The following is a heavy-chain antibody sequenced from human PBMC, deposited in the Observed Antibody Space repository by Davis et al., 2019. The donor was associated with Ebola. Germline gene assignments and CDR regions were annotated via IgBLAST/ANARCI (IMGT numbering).Heavy chain of an antibody. Sequence: GESLKISCAASGFTLRTHSMMWVRQAPGKGLQWVSYITNSGTVDYADSVRGRLTISSDKVRNILYLQMDSLRDEDTAVYYCARDPFPVDDHVPDYWGQGVLVTVSS. CDR2: ITNSGTV. CDR1: GFTLRTHS. D-gene: IGHD1-14*01. J-gene: IGHJ4*02. V-gene: IGHV3-69-1*01. CDR3: ARDPFPVDDHVPDY.